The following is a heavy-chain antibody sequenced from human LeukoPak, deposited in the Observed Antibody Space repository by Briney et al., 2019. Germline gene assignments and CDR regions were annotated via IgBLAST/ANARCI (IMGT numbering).Heavy chain of an antibody. V-gene: IGHV1-18*01. J-gene: IGHJ4*02. CDR1: GYTLINYG. CDR3: ARDEPAYDSTGYYYY. Sequence: GASVTVSCKTSGYTLINYGLSWVRQAPGQGLEWMGWISSYNANTNYAQKLQGRITMTIDTSTSTAYMELRSLTSDDTAVYYCARDEPAYDSTGYYYYWGQGSLVIVSS. D-gene: IGHD3-22*01. CDR2: ISSYNANT.